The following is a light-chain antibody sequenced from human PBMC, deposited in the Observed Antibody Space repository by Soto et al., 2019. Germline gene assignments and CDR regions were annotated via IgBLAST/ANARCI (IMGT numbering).Light chain of an antibody. V-gene: IGLV2-23*01. J-gene: IGLJ1*01. Sequence: QSALTQPASVSGSPGQSITISCTGTSSDFGSHNLVSWYQQHPGKAPKLMIYEGSKRPSGVSNRFSGSKSGNTASLTISGLQAEDEDDYYCCSYAGSSTSPYVIGTGTKVTVL. CDR1: SSDFGSHNL. CDR2: EGS. CDR3: CSYAGSSTSPYV.